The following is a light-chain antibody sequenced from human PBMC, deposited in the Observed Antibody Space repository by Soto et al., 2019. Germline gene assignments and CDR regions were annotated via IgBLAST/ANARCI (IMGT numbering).Light chain of an antibody. CDR2: DVT. Sequence: QSVLTQPASVSGSPGQSIAISCTGTSSDVGAYNYVSWYQQYPGTAPKLIIYDVTNRPSGVSSRFSGSKSGNTASLTISGLQAEDEADYYCGSYTTYNTGVFGTGTKVTVL. V-gene: IGLV2-14*01. CDR3: GSYTTYNTGV. CDR1: SSDVGAYNY. J-gene: IGLJ1*01.